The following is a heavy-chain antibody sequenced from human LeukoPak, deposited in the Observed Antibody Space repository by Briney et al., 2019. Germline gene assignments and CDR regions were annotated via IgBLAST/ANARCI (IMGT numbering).Heavy chain of an antibody. Sequence: GGSLRPSCEASGFLFRSNGMHWVRQAPGKGLEWVAFIRSDGNVTKYLDSIKGRFTISRDNSKNILYLQLNDVRPDDTAVYFCAKDHGFWSGFLFWGQGTLVTVSS. CDR1: GFLFRSNG. D-gene: IGHD3-3*01. CDR3: AKDHGFWSGFLF. J-gene: IGHJ4*02. CDR2: IRSDGNVT. V-gene: IGHV3-30*02.